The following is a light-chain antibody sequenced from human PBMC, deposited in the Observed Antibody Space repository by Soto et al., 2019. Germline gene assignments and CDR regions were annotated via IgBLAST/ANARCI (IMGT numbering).Light chain of an antibody. CDR2: GSA. J-gene: IGKJ1*01. CDR3: QQSNSWPST. V-gene: IGKV3-15*01. CDR1: QRVSTH. Sequence: DIVMTQSPATLSASPGERATLSCRASQRVSTHLAWYQQKPGQAPRLLIYGSATMQPGIPSRFSGSGSGTEFTLTISSLQSEDFATYFCQQSNSWPSTFGQGTKLEIK.